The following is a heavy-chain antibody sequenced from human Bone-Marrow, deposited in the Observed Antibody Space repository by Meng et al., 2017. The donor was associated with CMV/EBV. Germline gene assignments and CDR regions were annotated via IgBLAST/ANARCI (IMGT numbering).Heavy chain of an antibody. CDR3: ATPGYQLLFPYYFDY. CDR2: ISGSGGST. Sequence: ETLSLTCAASGFTFSSYAMSWVRQAPGKGLEWVSAISGSGGSTYYADSVKGRFTISRDNSKNTLYLQMNSLRAEDTAVYYCATPGYQLLFPYYFDYWGQGTLVTVS. CDR1: GFTFSSYA. D-gene: IGHD2-2*01. J-gene: IGHJ4*02. V-gene: IGHV3-23*01.